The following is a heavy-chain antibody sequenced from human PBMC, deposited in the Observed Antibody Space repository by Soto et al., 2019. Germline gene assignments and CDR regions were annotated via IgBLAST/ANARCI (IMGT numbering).Heavy chain of an antibody. J-gene: IGHJ3*02. CDR1: GGTFSSYS. D-gene: IGHD3-10*01. CDR2: IIPILGIA. CDR3: ARATGYYYGSLSYNDAFDS. V-gene: IGHV1-69*02. Sequence: QVQLVQSGAEVKKPGSSVKVSCKASGGTFSSYSISWVRQAPGQGLEWMGRIIPILGIANYAQKFQGRVNINEDKSTSTAYVGLSRLGAEDTAVYYCARATGYYYGSLSYNDAFDSWGQGTMVTVSS.